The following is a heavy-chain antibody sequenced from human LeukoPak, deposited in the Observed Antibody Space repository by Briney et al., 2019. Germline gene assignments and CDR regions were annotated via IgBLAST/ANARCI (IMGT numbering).Heavy chain of an antibody. J-gene: IGHJ4*02. V-gene: IGHV4-4*07. Sequence: SETLSLTCTVSGGSISNYYWSWIRQPAGKGLEWIGRIYTSGTTHYNPSLKSRVTMSVDTSKNQFSLNLSSVTAADTAVYYCARFSSIAAAFDYWGLGTLVTVSS. CDR1: GGSISNYY. D-gene: IGHD6-13*01. CDR3: ARFSSIAAAFDY. CDR2: IYTSGTT.